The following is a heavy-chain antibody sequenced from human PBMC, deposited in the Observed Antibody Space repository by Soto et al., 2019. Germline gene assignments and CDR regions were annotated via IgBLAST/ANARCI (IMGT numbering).Heavy chain of an antibody. Sequence: GESLKISCKGSGYSFSSYWIGWVRQMPGKGLEWMGIIHSGDSDTRYSPSLQGQVTISADKSINTAYLQWSSLKASDTAMYYCARRTETDYYGMDVWGRGTTVTVSS. D-gene: IGHD4-17*01. CDR3: ARRTETDYYGMDV. V-gene: IGHV5-51*01. CDR1: GYSFSSYW. J-gene: IGHJ6*02. CDR2: IHSGDSDT.